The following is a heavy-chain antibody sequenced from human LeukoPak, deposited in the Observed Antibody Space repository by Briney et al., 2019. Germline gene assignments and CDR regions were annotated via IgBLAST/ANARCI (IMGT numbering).Heavy chain of an antibody. CDR1: GYTFTTYW. CDR2: IYPGDSDT. J-gene: IGHJ5*02. Sequence: GESLKISCKGSGYTFTTYWIGWVRQMPGKGLEWMGIIYPGDSDTRYSPSFQGQVTISADKSISTAYLQWSSLKASDTAMYYCARLYSSSWYGRFDPWGQGTLVTVSS. CDR3: ARLYSSSWYGRFDP. V-gene: IGHV5-51*01. D-gene: IGHD6-13*01.